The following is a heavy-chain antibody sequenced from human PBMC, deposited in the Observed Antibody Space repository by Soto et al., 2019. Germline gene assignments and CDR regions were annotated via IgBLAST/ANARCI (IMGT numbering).Heavy chain of an antibody. CDR1: GFSLSTSGVA. D-gene: IGHD6-19*01. CDR3: AHRPIVVSGTRGFAWFDP. J-gene: IGHJ5*02. CDR2: IYWDDDK. V-gene: IGHV2-5*02. Sequence: QITLKESGPTLVKHTQTLTLTCTFSGFSLSTSGVAVGWIRQPPGKALEWLAPIYWDDDKRYSPSLKSRLTITKDTSKNQVVLTMINMDPVDTATYYCAHRPIVVSGTRGFAWFDPWGQGTLVTVSS.